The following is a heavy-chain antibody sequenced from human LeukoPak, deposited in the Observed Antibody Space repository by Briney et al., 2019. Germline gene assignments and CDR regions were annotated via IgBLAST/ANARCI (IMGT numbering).Heavy chain of an antibody. Sequence: PGGSLRLSCEASGFSLSTYFISWIRQAPGKGLEWVSYITNSGRSTKYADAVKGRFTISRDNTKQSVYLEMTDLRAEDTAVYYCAREASGYYHVFDSWGQGTLVTVSS. D-gene: IGHD5-12*01. CDR2: ITNSGRST. V-gene: IGHV3-11*04. CDR3: AREASGYYHVFDS. J-gene: IGHJ4*02. CDR1: GFSLSTYF.